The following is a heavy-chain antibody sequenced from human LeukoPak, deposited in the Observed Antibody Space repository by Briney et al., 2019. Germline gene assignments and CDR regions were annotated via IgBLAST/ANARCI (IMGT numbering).Heavy chain of an antibody. Sequence: GRSLRLSCAASGFTFSSYAMSWVRQAPGKGLEWVSAISGSGGSTYYADPVKGRFTISRDNSKNTLYLQMNSLRAEDTAVYYCAKDALTIFGVVIYGYFPYFDYWGQGTLVTVSS. V-gene: IGHV3-23*01. J-gene: IGHJ4*02. CDR2: ISGSGGST. CDR1: GFTFSSYA. D-gene: IGHD3-3*01. CDR3: AKDALTIFGVVIYGYFPYFDY.